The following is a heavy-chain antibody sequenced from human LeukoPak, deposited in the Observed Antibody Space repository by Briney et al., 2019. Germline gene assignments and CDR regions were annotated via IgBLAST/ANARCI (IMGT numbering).Heavy chain of an antibody. CDR3: ARGTVIVVVLAAIPDFDY. V-gene: IGHV1-46*01. Sequence: GASVKVSCKASGYTFTSYYMHWVRQAPGQGLEWMGIINPSGGSTSYAQKFQGRVTMTRDTSTSTVYMELSSLRSEDTAVYYCARGTVIVVVLAAIPDFDYWGQGTLVTVSS. CDR2: INPSGGST. D-gene: IGHD2-2*02. CDR1: GYTFTSYY. J-gene: IGHJ4*02.